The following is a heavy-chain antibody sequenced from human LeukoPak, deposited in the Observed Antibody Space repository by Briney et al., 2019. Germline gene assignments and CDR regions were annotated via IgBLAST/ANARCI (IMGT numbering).Heavy chain of an antibody. Sequence: GESLKISCKGSGYSFTSYWIGWVRQLPGKGLEWMGIIYPGDSDTRYSPSLQGQVTISADKSISTAYLQWSSLKASDTAMYYCALVVPAAMNGHFDYWGQGTLVTVSS. J-gene: IGHJ4*02. V-gene: IGHV5-51*01. D-gene: IGHD2-2*01. CDR1: GYSFTSYW. CDR3: ALVVPAAMNGHFDY. CDR2: IYPGDSDT.